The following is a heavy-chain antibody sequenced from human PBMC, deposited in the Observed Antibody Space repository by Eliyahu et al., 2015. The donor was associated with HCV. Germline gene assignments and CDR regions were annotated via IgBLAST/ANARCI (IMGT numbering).Heavy chain of an antibody. Sequence: EVQLVESGGGVVRPGGSLTLXCAASGFTFDDYGMSWVRQAPGKGLEWVSTINSNGVSTSYADSVKGRITISRDNAKNSLYLQMNSLRGEDTALYYCARFSYGAYTADYWGQGTLVTVSS. D-gene: IGHD4/OR15-4a*01. J-gene: IGHJ4*02. CDR2: INSNGVST. CDR3: ARFSYGAYTADY. CDR1: GFTFDDYG. V-gene: IGHV3-20*04.